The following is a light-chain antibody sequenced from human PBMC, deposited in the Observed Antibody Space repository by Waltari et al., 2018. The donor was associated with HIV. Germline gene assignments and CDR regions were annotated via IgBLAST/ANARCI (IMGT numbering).Light chain of an antibody. V-gene: IGKV3-15*01. CDR2: GAS. CDR1: QSITTK. Sequence: EIVMTQSPATLSVSPGERVTPSCRASQSITTKLARSQQTPGKAPRLLIYGASHRAPGIPDRFSGSGSGTEFTLTISSLQSEDFAIYYCQQYNNWPSWTFGQGTKVEI. CDR3: QQYNNWPSWT. J-gene: IGKJ1*01.